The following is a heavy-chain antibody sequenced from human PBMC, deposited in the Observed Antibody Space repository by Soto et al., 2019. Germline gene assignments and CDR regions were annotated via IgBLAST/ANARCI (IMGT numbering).Heavy chain of an antibody. J-gene: IGHJ4*02. D-gene: IGHD5-12*01. V-gene: IGHV1-58*01. CDR3: AAGTGGYSGYGFDY. CDR1: GFTFTSSA. Sequence: QMQLVQSGPEVKKPGTSVKVSCKASGFTFTSSAVQWVRQARGQRLEWIGWIVVGSGNTNYAQKFQERVTITRDMXXSTAYMELSSLRSEDTAVYYCAAGTGGYSGYGFDYWGQGTLVTVSS. CDR2: IVVGSGNT.